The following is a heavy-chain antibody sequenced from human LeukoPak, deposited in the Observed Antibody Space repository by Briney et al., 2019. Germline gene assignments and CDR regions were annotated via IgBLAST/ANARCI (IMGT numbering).Heavy chain of an antibody. D-gene: IGHD3-9*01. J-gene: IGHJ4*02. Sequence: PGGALRLSCAASGFPFSSYNMNWVRQAPGKGLEWVSSISSTSSYINYADSVKGRFTISRDKAKNSLYLQMNSLRAEHTPVYFCARATLTGYYAFDYWGQGTLVTVSS. V-gene: IGHV3-21*01. CDR3: ARATLTGYYAFDY. CDR1: GFPFSSYN. CDR2: ISSTSSYI.